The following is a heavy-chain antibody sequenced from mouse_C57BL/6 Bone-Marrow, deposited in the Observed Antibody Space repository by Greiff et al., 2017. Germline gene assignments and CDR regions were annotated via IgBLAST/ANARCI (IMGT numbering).Heavy chain of an antibody. J-gene: IGHJ3*01. V-gene: IGHV5-12*01. CDR2: ISNGGGST. CDR3: AIHGGHSNYSWFAY. D-gene: IGHD2-5*01. Sequence: EVQVVESGGGLVQPGGSLKLSCAASGFTFSDYYMYWVRQTPKKRLEWVAYISNGGGSTYYPDTVKGRFTISRDNAKNTLYLQMSRLKSEDTAMYYCAIHGGHSNYSWFAYWGKGTLVTVSA. CDR1: GFTFSDYY.